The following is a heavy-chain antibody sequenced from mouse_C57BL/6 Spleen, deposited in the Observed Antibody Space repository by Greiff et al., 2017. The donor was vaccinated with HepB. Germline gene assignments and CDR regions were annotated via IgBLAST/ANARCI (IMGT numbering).Heavy chain of an antibody. CDR2: IDPSDSET. CDR1: GYTFTSYW. Sequence: QVQLQQPGAELVRPGASVKLSCKASGYTFTSYWMHWVKQRPIQGLEWIGNIDPSDSETHYNQKFKDKATLTVDKSSSTAYMQLSSLTSEDSAVYDFARGGDNSNFAYWGQGTLVTVSA. V-gene: IGHV1-52*01. D-gene: IGHD2-5*01. J-gene: IGHJ3*01. CDR3: ARGGDNSNFAY.